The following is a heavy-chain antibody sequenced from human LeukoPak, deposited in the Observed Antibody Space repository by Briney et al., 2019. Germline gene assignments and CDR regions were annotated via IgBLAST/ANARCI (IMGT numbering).Heavy chain of an antibody. Sequence: SETLSLTCTVSGGSISSYYWSWIRQPPGKGLEWIGYIYYSGSTNYNPSLKSRVTISVDTSKNQFSLKLSSVTAADTAVYYCAGTTVTTNGGEYWGQGTLVTVSS. D-gene: IGHD4-11*01. CDR2: IYYSGST. V-gene: IGHV4-59*01. J-gene: IGHJ4*02. CDR3: AGTTVTTNGGEY. CDR1: GGSISSYY.